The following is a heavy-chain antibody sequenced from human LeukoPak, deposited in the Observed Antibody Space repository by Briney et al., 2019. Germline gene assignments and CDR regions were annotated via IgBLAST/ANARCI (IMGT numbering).Heavy chain of an antibody. Sequence: PGGSLRLSCAASGFTFSSYAMSWVRQAPGKGLEWVSAISGSGGSTYYADSVKGRFTISRDNSKNTLYLQMNSLRAEDTAVYYCAREVFLSYYYDSAFDYWGQGTLVTVSS. CDR2: ISGSGGST. D-gene: IGHD3-22*01. V-gene: IGHV3-23*01. CDR3: AREVFLSYYYDSAFDY. J-gene: IGHJ4*02. CDR1: GFTFSSYA.